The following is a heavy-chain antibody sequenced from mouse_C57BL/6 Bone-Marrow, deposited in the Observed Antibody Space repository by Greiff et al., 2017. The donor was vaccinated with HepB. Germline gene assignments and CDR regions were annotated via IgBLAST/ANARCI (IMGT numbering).Heavy chain of an antibody. CDR2: INPSTGGT. D-gene: IGHD1-1*01. V-gene: IGHV1-42*01. J-gene: IGHJ1*03. CDR3: ARAVVAPDWYFDV. Sequence: EVKLEESGPELVKPGASVKISCKASGYSFTGYYMNWVKQSPEKSLEWIGEINPSTGGTTYNQKFKAKATLTVDKSSSTAYMQLKSLTSEDSAVYYCARAVVAPDWYFDVWGTGTTVTVSS. CDR1: GYSFTGYY.